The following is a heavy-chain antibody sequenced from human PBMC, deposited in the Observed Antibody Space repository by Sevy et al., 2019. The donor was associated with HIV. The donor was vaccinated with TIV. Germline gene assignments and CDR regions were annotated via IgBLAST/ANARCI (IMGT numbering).Heavy chain of an antibody. Sequence: GGSLSLSCAASGFTVSSNYMSWVRQAPGKGLEWVSVIYSGGSTYYADSVKGRFTISRDNSKNTLYLQMNSLRAEDTAVYYCARIGGSSWFYFDYWGQGTLVTVSS. J-gene: IGHJ4*02. CDR1: GFTVSSNY. V-gene: IGHV3-53*01. D-gene: IGHD6-13*01. CDR3: ARIGGSSWFYFDY. CDR2: IYSGGST.